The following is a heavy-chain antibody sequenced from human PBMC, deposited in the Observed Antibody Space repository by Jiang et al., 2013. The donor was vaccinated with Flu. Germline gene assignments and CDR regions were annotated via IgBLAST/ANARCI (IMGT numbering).Heavy chain of an antibody. Sequence: SGPGLVKPSETLSLTCTVSGGSISSYYWSWIRQPPGKGLEWIGYIYTSGSTNYNPSLKSRVTISVDTSKNQFSLKLSSVTAADTAVYYCAREEPYCTGGVCSSGYMDVWGKGTTVTVSS. CDR2: IYTSGST. J-gene: IGHJ6*03. CDR3: AREEPYCTGGVCSSGYMDV. CDR1: GGSISSYY. D-gene: IGHD2-8*02. V-gene: IGHV4-4*09.